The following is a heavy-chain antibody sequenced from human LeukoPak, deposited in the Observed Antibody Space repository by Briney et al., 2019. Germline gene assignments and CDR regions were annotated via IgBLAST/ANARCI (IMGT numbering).Heavy chain of an antibody. CDR1: GGSIIGSY. V-gene: IGHV4-59*01. CDR3: ARSRYYDSTGYNPTYYFDS. CDR2: IYNTVDV. D-gene: IGHD3-22*01. Sequence: SETLSLTCTVSGGSIIGSYWTWIRQSPGKSLEYIGYIYNTVDVNYSPSLKSRVTISIDMSGNQFSLRLNAVTAADTALYYCARSRYYDSTGYNPTYYFDSWGQGALVTVSS. J-gene: IGHJ4*02.